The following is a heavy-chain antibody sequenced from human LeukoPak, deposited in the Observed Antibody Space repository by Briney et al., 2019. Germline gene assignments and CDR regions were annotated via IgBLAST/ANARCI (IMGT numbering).Heavy chain of an antibody. CDR1: GFTLSSFW. Sequence: GGSLRLSCAASGFTLSSFWMSWVRQAPGKGLEWVANIKQDGSGRYYVDSVKGRFTISRDNAQNSLFLQMNSLRAVATAFYYCARQLAGPTGYFYMDVWGKGTTVTVSS. CDR2: IKQDGSGR. J-gene: IGHJ6*03. CDR3: ARQLAGPTGYFYMDV. V-gene: IGHV3-7*01. D-gene: IGHD1-26*01.